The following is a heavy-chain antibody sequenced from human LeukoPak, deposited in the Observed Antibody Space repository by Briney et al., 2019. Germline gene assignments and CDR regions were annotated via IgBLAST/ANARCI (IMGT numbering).Heavy chain of an antibody. CDR1: GIPFSSFG. Sequence: GGSLRLSCAAPGIPFSSFGMHWLRQAPGKGLEWVAFIWYDGSNKYYADSVKGRFTISRDNSKNTLYLQMNSLTAEDTAVYYCARDGTVTTGPFDPWGGGTLVTVSS. CDR2: IWYDGSNK. V-gene: IGHV3-33*01. J-gene: IGHJ5*02. D-gene: IGHD4-17*01. CDR3: ARDGTVTTGPFDP.